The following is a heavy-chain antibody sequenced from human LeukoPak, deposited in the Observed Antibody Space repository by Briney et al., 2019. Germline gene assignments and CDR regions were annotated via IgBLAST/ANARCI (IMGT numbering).Heavy chain of an antibody. CDR3: ARDQSRYSYGIDY. Sequence: PGGSLRLSCAASGFTFSSYSMNWVRQAPGKGLEWVSSISSSSSYIYYADSVKGRFTISRDNAKNSLYLQMNSLRAEDTAVHYCARDQSRYSYGIDYWGQGTLVTVSS. D-gene: IGHD5-18*01. V-gene: IGHV3-21*01. J-gene: IGHJ4*02. CDR1: GFTFSSYS. CDR2: ISSSSSYI.